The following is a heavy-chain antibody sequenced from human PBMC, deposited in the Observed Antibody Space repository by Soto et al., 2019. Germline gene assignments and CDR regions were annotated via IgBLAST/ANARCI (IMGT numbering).Heavy chain of an antibody. D-gene: IGHD3-16*01. CDR2: ISSSGSAI. Sequence: QVQLVESGGGLVKPGGSLRLSCAASGFTFSDYYMNWIRQAPGKGLEWVSHISSSGSAIYYADSVRGRFSISRDNAKNSLYLQLNSLRGEDTAAYYCARTYYNYVWGSSLYYFDYWGQGTLVTVSS. V-gene: IGHV3-11*01. CDR1: GFTFSDYY. CDR3: ARTYYNYVWGSSLYYFDY. J-gene: IGHJ4*02.